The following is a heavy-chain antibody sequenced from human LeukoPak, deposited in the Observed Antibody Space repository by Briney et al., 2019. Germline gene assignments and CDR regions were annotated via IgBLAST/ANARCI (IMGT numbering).Heavy chain of an antibody. CDR1: GGSFSSYA. V-gene: IGHV1-69*05. J-gene: IGHJ6*03. Sequence: SVKVSCKASGGSFSSYAISWVRQAPGQGLEWMGGIIPIFGTAKNAQKFQGRVTISRDESTSTAYIELGSLRSEDTAVYYCARFGDCSSISCSDYDYYYMDVWGKGTTVTVSS. CDR3: ARFGDCSSISCSDYDYYYMDV. D-gene: IGHD2-2*01. CDR2: IIPIFGTA.